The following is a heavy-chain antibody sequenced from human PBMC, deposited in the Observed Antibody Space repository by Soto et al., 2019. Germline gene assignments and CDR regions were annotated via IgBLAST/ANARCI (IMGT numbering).Heavy chain of an antibody. D-gene: IGHD2-21*01. CDR2: ISYDANNK. Sequence: QVQLMESGGGVVQSGRSLKLSCAASGFTFSSHAMHWVRRAPGKVLQWVAVISYDANNKYYADSVKGRFSISRDNSKNTVSLQLNSVRPEDTGDHYSARGSCGGATCYNMEVWGLGTGVIV. CDR3: ARGSCGGATCYNMEV. CDR1: GFTFSSHA. V-gene: IGHV3-30-3*01. J-gene: IGHJ6*02.